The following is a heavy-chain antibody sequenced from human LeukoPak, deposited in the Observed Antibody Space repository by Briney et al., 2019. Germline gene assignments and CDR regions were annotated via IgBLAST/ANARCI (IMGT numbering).Heavy chain of an antibody. CDR1: GFTFSSYA. CDR2: ISGSGGST. CDR3: VRGPAGGNAFDI. J-gene: IGHJ3*02. V-gene: IGHV3-23*01. D-gene: IGHD3-16*01. Sequence: PGGSLRLSCAASGFTFSSYAMSWVRQAPGKGLEWVSDISGSGGSTYYADSVKGRFTISRDNSKNPVYLQMTSLRAEDTAVYYCVRGPAGGNAFDIWGQGTKVTVSS.